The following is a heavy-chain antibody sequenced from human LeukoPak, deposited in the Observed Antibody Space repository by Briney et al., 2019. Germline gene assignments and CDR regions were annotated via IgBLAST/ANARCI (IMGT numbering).Heavy chain of an antibody. J-gene: IGHJ4*02. CDR1: GYTFTGYY. D-gene: IGHD2-15*01. CDR2: IKPNSGGT. Sequence: ASVKVSCKSSGYTFTGYYMHWLRQAPGQGLEWMGWIKPNSGGTHYAQKFQGRVTMTRDTSISTAYMELSRLRSDDTAVYYCARLGGGDFDYWGQGTLVTVSS. CDR3: ARLGGGDFDY. V-gene: IGHV1-2*02.